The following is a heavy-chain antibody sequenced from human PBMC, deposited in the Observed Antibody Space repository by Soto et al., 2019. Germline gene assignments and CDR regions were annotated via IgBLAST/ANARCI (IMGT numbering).Heavy chain of an antibody. J-gene: IGHJ4*02. V-gene: IGHV1-69*13. D-gene: IGHD1-1*01. CDR2: IIPIFGTT. Sequence: SVKVSCKASGGTFSSYPIGWVRQAPGQGLEWMGVIIPIFGTTNYAQRFQGRVTISADESTSTAYMELSSLRYEDTAVYFCARPRTTATTKGYDYWGQGTLVTVPQ. CDR3: ARPRTTATTKGYDY. CDR1: GGTFSSYP.